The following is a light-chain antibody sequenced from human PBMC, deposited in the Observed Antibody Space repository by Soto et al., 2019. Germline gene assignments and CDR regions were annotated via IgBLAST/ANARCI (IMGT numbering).Light chain of an antibody. Sequence: DIQMTQSPTFLSASGGDRVTITCRASEAIGDSLAWYQQKPGKAPDLLIYSASTVLPGVPSRFSGSGSGTDFTLTINGLQSEDCATYFCQQGHTFPITFGGGTKV. J-gene: IGKJ4*01. CDR3: QQGHTFPIT. V-gene: IGKV1-12*01. CDR1: EAIGDS. CDR2: SAS.